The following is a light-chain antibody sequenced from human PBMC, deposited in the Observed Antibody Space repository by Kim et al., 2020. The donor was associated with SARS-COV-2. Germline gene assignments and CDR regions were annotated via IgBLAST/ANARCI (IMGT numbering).Light chain of an antibody. CDR1: KLGNKF. CDR3: QAWDRTTVV. V-gene: IGLV3-1*01. CDR2: QDS. Sequence: SVTRGQTASITCSGDKLGNKFTCWYQQKPGQAPVLVIYQDSTRPSGIPERFSGSNSGNTATLTISGTQAMDEADYYCQAWDRTTVVFGGGTQLTVL. J-gene: IGLJ3*02.